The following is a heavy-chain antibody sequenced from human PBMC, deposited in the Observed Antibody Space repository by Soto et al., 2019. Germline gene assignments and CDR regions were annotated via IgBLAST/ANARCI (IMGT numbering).Heavy chain of an antibody. CDR1: GFTFSSYS. D-gene: IGHD3-22*01. V-gene: IGHV3-21*01. J-gene: IGHJ3*02. Sequence: RRLSCAASGFTFSSYSMNWVRQAPGKGLEWVSCISSTSSYINYADSVKGRFTISRDNAKNSLYLQLNSLRAEDTAVYYCARYSRRITTLPMDAFDIWGQGTMVTVSS. CDR2: ISSTSSYI. CDR3: ARYSRRITTLPMDAFDI.